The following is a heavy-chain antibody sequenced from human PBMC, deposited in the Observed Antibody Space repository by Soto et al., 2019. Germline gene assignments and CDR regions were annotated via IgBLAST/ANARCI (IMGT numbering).Heavy chain of an antibody. D-gene: IGHD3-3*01. Sequence: PGGSLRLSCAASGFTFSSYWMTWVRQAPGKGLEWVAVISYDGSNKYYADSVKGRFTISRDNSKNTLYLQMNSLRAEDTAVYYCARDQSVLRFPPDVWGQGTTVTVSS. CDR1: GFTFSSYW. CDR2: ISYDGSNK. J-gene: IGHJ6*02. V-gene: IGHV3-30-3*01. CDR3: ARDQSVLRFPPDV.